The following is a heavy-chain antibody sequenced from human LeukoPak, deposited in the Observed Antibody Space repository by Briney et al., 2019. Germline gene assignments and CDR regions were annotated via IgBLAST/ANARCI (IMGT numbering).Heavy chain of an antibody. CDR3: AKLGVADAFDI. D-gene: IGHD2-8*01. V-gene: IGHV3-23*01. Sequence: GGSLRLSCAASGFIFSTYGMTWVRQAPGKGLEWVSAISGGSTHYADSVKGRFTISRDNSKNTLYLQMNSLRIEDTAVYYCAKLGVADAFDIWGQGTMVTVSS. J-gene: IGHJ3*02. CDR2: ISGGST. CDR1: GFIFSTYG.